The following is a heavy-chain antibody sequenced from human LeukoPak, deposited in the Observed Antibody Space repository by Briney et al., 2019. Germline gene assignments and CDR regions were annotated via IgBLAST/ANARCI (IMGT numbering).Heavy chain of an antibody. J-gene: IGHJ6*03. Sequence: SVKVSCKASGGTFSSYTISWVRQAPGQGLEWMGGIIPIFGTANYAQKFQGRVTITTDESTSTAYMELSGLRSEDTAVYYCARGPAAISYYYYYYMDVWGKGTTVTVSS. V-gene: IGHV1-69*05. CDR2: IIPIFGTA. CDR1: GGTFSSYT. D-gene: IGHD2-2*01. CDR3: ARGPAAISYYYYYYMDV.